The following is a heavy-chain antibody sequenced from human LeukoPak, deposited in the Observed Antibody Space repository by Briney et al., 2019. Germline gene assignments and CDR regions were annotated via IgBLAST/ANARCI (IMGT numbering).Heavy chain of an antibody. J-gene: IGHJ4*02. D-gene: IGHD1-1*01. CDR1: GFTYTTYS. V-gene: IGHV3-48*04. CDR3: ARGKTVFDY. CDR2: ISSSSSTI. Sequence: GGSLRLSCAASGFTYTTYSMNWVRQVPGRGLEWVSYISSSSSTIYYADSVKGRFTISRDNAKNSLSLQMNSLRAEDTAVYYCARGKTVFDYWGQGTLVTVSS.